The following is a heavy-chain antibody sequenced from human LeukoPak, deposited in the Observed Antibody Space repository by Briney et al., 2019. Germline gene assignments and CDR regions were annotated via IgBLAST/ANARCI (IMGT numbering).Heavy chain of an antibody. CDR1: GDSVSSNSAA. Sequence: SQTLSLTCAISGDSVSSNSAAWNWIRQSPSRGLEWLGRTYYRSRWFNEYAVSVKSRIAINPDTSKNQFSLQLNSVTPEDTAVYYCEREASSGSYRRGLDVWGQGTTVTVSS. J-gene: IGHJ6*02. V-gene: IGHV6-1*01. CDR3: EREASSGSYRRGLDV. CDR2: TYYRSRWFN. D-gene: IGHD1-26*01.